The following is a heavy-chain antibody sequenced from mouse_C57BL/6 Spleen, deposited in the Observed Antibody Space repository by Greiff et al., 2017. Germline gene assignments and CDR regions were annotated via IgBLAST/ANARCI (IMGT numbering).Heavy chain of an antibody. CDR1: GFTFSNYW. V-gene: IGHV6-3*01. D-gene: IGHD4-1*02. J-gene: IGHJ2*01. Sequence: EVKLEESGGGLVQPGGSMKLSCVASGFTFSNYWMNWVRQSPEKGLEWVAQIRLKSDNYATHYAESVKGRFTISRDDSKSSVYLQMNNLRAEDTGIYYCTSNWDVGYVDYWGQGTTLTVSS. CDR2: IRLKSDNYAT. CDR3: TSNWDVGYVDY.